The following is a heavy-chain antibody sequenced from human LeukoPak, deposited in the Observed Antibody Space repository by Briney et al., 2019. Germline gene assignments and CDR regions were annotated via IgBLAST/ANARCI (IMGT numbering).Heavy chain of an antibody. V-gene: IGHV4-4*02. J-gene: IGHJ4*02. D-gene: IGHD3-3*01. CDR1: GASISISNW. CDR3: ASVDGDNVFGVVGHF. CDR2: FFHTGIT. Sequence: SETLSLTCTVSGASISISNWWGWVRQPPGKGLEWIGEFFHTGITNYNPSLKNRVTISVDKSKNQFSLTLSSVTAADTAVYYCASVDGDNVFGVVGHFWGQGALVIVSS.